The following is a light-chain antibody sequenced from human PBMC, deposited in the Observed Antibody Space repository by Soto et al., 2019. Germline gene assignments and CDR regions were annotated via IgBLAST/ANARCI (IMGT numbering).Light chain of an antibody. V-gene: IGLV3-21*02. J-gene: IGLJ1*01. CDR2: DDS. Sequence: SYELTQPPSVSVAPRQTARIACGGNDIGSKSVHWYQQKPGQAPVLVVYDDSDRPSGIPERFSGSKSENRATLTIIRVEAGDEADYYCQVWDSRNFDVFGTGTKLTVL. CDR1: DIGSKS. CDR3: QVWDSRNFDV.